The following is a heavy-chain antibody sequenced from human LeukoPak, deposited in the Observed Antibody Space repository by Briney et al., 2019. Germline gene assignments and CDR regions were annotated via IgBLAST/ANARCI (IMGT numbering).Heavy chain of an antibody. Sequence: ASVKVSCKASEYTFTSYNMHCVRQAPGQGLEWMGIINPSGGSTSYAQKFQGRVTMTKDTSTSPVYMELSTLRSEDTVVYFGSRETGDNSSGFYDGFDPWGQGTLVTVSS. CDR3: SRETGDNSSGFYDGFDP. D-gene: IGHD6-19*01. V-gene: IGHV1-46*01. CDR2: INPSGGST. J-gene: IGHJ5*02. CDR1: EYTFTSYN.